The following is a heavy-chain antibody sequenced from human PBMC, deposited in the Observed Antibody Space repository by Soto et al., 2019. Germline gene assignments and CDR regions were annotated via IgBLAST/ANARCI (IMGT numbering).Heavy chain of an antibody. V-gene: IGHV4-30-2*01. D-gene: IGHD3-22*01. CDR3: ASQDYDKSVYYFDY. CDR2: IYHSGST. Sequence: PSETLSLTCAVSGGSISSGGYSWSWIRQPPGKGLEWIGYIYHSGSTYYNPSLKSRVTISVDRSKNQFSLKLSSVTAADTAVYYCASQDYDKSVYYFDYWGRGTLVTVSS. J-gene: IGHJ4*02. CDR1: GGSISSGGYS.